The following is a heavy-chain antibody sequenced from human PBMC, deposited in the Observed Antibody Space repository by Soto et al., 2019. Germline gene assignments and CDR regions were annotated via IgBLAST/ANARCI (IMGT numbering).Heavy chain of an antibody. CDR1: GGSISSSSYY. D-gene: IGHD3-3*01. CDR2: IYYSGST. Sequence: PSETLSLTCTVSGGSISSSSYYWGWIRQPPGKGLEWIGSIYYSGSTNYNPSLKSRFTMSVDTSKQVFSLKLISVTAADTAPYYCARGGQDFWSGPFDYWGRGALVTVSS. V-gene: IGHV4-39*07. CDR3: ARGGQDFWSGPFDY. J-gene: IGHJ4*02.